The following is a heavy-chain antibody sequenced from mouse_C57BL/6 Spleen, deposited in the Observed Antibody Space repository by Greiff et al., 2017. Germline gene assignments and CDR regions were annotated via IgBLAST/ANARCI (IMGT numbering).Heavy chain of an antibody. D-gene: IGHD2-4*01. CDR1: GYTFTSYW. Sequence: QVQLQQSGAELARPGSSVKLSCKASGYTFTSYWMHWVKQRPIQGLEWIGNIDPSDSETHYNQKFKDKATLTVDKSSSTVYMQLSSLTSEDSTVYYCAIEENFYYDNSYYVDYWGQGTTLTVSS. CDR2: IDPSDSET. CDR3: AIEENFYYDNSYYVDY. J-gene: IGHJ2*01. V-gene: IGHV1-52*01.